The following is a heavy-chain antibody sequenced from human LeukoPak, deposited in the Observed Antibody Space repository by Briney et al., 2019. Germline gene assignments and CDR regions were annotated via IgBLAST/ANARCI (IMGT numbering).Heavy chain of an antibody. D-gene: IGHD3-22*01. CDR1: GGTFSSHA. J-gene: IGHJ4*02. CDR2: IIPIFGTA. Sequence: GASVKVSCKASGGTFSSHAFSWVRQPPGQGLGWMGGIIPIFGTANYAQKFQGRVTITADESTSTAYMELSSLRSEDTAVYYCARVRDSSGYYRFDYWGQGTLVTVSS. CDR3: ARVRDSSGYYRFDY. V-gene: IGHV1-69*13.